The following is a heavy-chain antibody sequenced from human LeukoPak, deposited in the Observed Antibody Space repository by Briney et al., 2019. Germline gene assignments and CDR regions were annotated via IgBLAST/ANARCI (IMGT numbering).Heavy chain of an antibody. Sequence: GGSLRLSCAASGFSVSSNYMSWVRQAPGKGLEGVSVISNDGRTYYADSVKGRFTISRDNSKNTVSLQMDSLRAEDAAVYYCAELGITMIGGVWGKGTTVTISS. CDR2: ISNDGRT. D-gene: IGHD3-10*02. V-gene: IGHV3-53*01. CDR1: GFSVSSNY. J-gene: IGHJ6*04. CDR3: AELGITMIGGV.